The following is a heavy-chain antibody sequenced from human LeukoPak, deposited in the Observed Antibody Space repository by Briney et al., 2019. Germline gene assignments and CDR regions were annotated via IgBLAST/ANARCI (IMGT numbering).Heavy chain of an antibody. V-gene: IGHV3-74*01. CDR2: IVSDGSST. D-gene: IGHD3-22*01. CDR1: GFTFSSYW. J-gene: IGHJ3*02. Sequence: GGSLRLSCAASGFTFSSYWMHWVRQVPGKGLVWVSRIVSDGSSTSYADFVKGRFTISRDNAKNTLYLQMNSLRAEDTAVYYCARGITYYYDSSGYLHAFDIWGQGTMVTVSS. CDR3: ARGITYYYDSSGYLHAFDI.